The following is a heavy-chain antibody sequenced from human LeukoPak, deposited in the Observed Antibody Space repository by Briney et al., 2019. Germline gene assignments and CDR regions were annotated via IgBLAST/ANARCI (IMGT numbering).Heavy chain of an antibody. V-gene: IGHV4-39*07. Sequence: SETLSLTCTVSGGSISSSSYYWGWIRQPPGKGLEWIGSIYYSGSTYYNPSLKSRVTISVDTSKNQFSLKLSSVTAADTAVYYCARVSLAAAITYFDLWGRGTLVTVSS. CDR1: GGSISSSSYY. D-gene: IGHD6-13*01. CDR2: IYYSGST. J-gene: IGHJ2*01. CDR3: ARVSLAAAITYFDL.